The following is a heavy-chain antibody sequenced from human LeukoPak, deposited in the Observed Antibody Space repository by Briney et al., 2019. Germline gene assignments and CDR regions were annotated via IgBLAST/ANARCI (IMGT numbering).Heavy chain of an antibody. V-gene: IGHV3-23*01. J-gene: IGHJ4*02. CDR2: ISDSGST. CDR1: GFTFSSCA. Sequence: GGSLRLSYAASGFTFSSCAMSWVRQAPGKGLEGVSFISDSGSTYYADSVMGRFTMSRDTSKNTLYLEMNSLRDDDTAAYYCAKGRGSTSIYEYWGQGTLVTVSS. CDR3: AKGRGSTSIYEY. D-gene: IGHD2-2*01.